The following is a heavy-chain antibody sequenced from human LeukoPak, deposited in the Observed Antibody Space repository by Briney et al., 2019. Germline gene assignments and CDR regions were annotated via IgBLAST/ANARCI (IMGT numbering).Heavy chain of an antibody. CDR2: MNPNSGNT. CDR3: ARQSVISSRSPDDAFDL. Sequence: ASVKVSCKASGYTFTSYDINWVRQATGQGLEWMGWMNPNSGNTGYAQKFQGRVTMTRNTSISTAYMELSSLRSEDTAVYYCARQSVISSRSPDDAFDLWGQGTTVTVSS. J-gene: IGHJ3*01. D-gene: IGHD2-21*01. CDR1: GYTFTSYD. V-gene: IGHV1-8*01.